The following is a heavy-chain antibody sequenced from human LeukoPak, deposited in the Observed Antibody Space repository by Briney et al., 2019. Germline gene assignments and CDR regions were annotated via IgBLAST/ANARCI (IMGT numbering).Heavy chain of an antibody. Sequence: GGSLRLSCAASGFTFAHYMMHWVRQAPGKGLEGVSHITWDGSTTYYADSVKGRFTISRDNSKDSLYLQMNSLRSEDTALYYCAKDYGNYRGFDYWGQGTLVTVSP. CDR3: AKDYGNYRGFDY. CDR2: ITWDGSTT. J-gene: IGHJ4*02. D-gene: IGHD3-22*01. V-gene: IGHV3-43*01. CDR1: GFTFAHYM.